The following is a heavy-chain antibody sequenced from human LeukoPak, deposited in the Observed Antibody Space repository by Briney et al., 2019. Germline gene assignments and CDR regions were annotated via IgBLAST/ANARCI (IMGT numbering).Heavy chain of an antibody. CDR1: GFTFRNYG. V-gene: IGHV3-23*01. CDR3: AKDRGSGWYGIDY. D-gene: IGHD6-19*01. J-gene: IGHJ4*02. CDR2: ISGSGGST. Sequence: GGSLRLSCAASGFTFRNYGMSWVRQAPGKGLEWVSGISGSGGSTYYADSVKGRFTISRDNSKNTLYLQMNSLRAEDTAVYYCAKDRGSGWYGIDYWGQGTLVTVSS.